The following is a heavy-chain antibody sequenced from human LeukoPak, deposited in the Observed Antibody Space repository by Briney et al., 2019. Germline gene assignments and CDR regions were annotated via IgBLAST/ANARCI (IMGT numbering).Heavy chain of an antibody. CDR3: ARTLIAAVDP. CDR2: INLGGST. J-gene: IGHJ5*02. CDR1: GGSFSGYY. Sequence: AESLSLTCAVYGGSFSGYYCGWVRQPPGKWLGWIGEINLGGSTNYNPSLKTGFTIPVDTSKNQFSLKLSSVTAADTAVYYCARTLIAAVDPWGQGTLVTVSS. V-gene: IGHV4-34*01. D-gene: IGHD6-13*01.